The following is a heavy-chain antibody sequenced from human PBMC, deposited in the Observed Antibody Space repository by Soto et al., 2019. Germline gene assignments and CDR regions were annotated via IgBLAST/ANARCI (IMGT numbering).Heavy chain of an antibody. CDR1: GGTFSSYA. V-gene: IGHV1-69*01. J-gene: IGHJ5*02. CDR2: IIPIFGTA. D-gene: IGHD3-22*01. CDR3: ARSSSGYYYDSSGYSRFDP. Sequence: QVQLVQSGAEVKKPGSSVKVSYKASGGTFSSYAISWVRQAPGQGLEWMGGIIPIFGTANYAQKFQGRVTITADESTRTAYMELSSLRSEDTAVYYCARSSSGYYYDSSGYSRFDPWGQGTLVTVSS.